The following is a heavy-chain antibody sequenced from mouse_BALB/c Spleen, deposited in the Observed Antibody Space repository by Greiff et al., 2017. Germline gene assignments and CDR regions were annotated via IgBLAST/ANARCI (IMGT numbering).Heavy chain of an antibody. CDR3: ASGPAGFAY. CDR1: GFNINDYY. J-gene: IGHJ3*01. V-gene: IGHV14-1*02. Sequence: VQLKQSGAELVRPGASVKLSCKASGFNINDYYMHWVKQRPEQGLEWIGWIDPENGNTIYDPKFQGKASITADTSSNTAYLQLSSLTSEDTAVYYCASGPAGFAYWGQGTLVTVSA. CDR2: IDPENGNT.